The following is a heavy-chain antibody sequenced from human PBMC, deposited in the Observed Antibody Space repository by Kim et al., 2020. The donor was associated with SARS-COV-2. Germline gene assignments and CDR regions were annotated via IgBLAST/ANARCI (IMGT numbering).Heavy chain of an antibody. J-gene: IGHJ4*02. Sequence: VQARFTISRDNAKNRLSLQMDSLTAEDTAIYYCAKAPTDYYGSGNLAFDYWGQGTLVTVSS. V-gene: IGHV3-23*01. D-gene: IGHD3-10*01. CDR3: AKAPTDYYGSGNLAFDY.